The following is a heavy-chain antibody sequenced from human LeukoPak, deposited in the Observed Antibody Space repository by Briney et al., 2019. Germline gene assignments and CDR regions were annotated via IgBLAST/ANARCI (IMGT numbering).Heavy chain of an antibody. D-gene: IGHD6-19*01. J-gene: IGHJ4*02. CDR3: ARVAVAGWKSGYFDY. CDR1: GFTFSFYG. CDR2: ISYDGNNE. Sequence: PGGSLRLSCVASGFTFSFYGMHWVRQAPGKGLEWLAVISYDGNNEVYTDSVKGRFTMSRDNSQNTLYLQMDSLRPEDTAVYHCARVAVAGWKSGYFDYWGPGTLVTVSP. V-gene: IGHV3-30-3*01.